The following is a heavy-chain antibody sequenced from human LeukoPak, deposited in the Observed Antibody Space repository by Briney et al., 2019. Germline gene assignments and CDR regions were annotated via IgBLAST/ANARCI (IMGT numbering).Heavy chain of an antibody. J-gene: IGHJ4*02. CDR3: AKAIAAAGTLDY. Sequence: GRSLRLSCAASGFAFGGSGMHWVRQAPGKGLEWVAVISYDGSNKFYADSVKGRFTISRDNSKNTLYLQMNSLRAEDTAVYYCAKAIAAAGTLDYWGQGTLVTVSS. CDR2: ISYDGSNK. D-gene: IGHD6-13*01. CDR1: GFAFGGSG. V-gene: IGHV3-30*18.